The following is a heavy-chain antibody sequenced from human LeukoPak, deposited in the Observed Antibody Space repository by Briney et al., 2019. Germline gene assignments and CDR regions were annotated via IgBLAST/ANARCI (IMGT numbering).Heavy chain of an antibody. D-gene: IGHD3-22*01. V-gene: IGHV3-48*01. CDR2: ISSSSSTI. J-gene: IGHJ4*02. CDR1: GFTFSS. Sequence: GGSLRLSCAASGFTFSSMNWVRQAPGKGLEWVSYISSSSSTIYYADSVKGRFTISRDNAKNSLYLQMNGLRAEDTAVYYCARPNPFETSGYYLNYWGQGTLVTVSS. CDR3: ARPNPFETSGYYLNY.